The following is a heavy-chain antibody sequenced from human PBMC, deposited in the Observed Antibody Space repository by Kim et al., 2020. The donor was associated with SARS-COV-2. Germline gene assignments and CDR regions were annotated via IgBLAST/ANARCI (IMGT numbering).Heavy chain of an antibody. J-gene: IGHJ3*02. CDR3: VLCHSVPVDYSFDI. D-gene: IGHD3-16*01. Sequence: GGSLRLSCAASGFTFGSYAMSWVRQAPGKGLEWVSFICGGGAKRYYAGSVKGRFTISRDNSKNTLFLQLNSLRAEDTALYYCVLCHSVPVDYSFDI. V-gene: IGHV3-23*01. CDR1: GFTFGSYA. CDR2: ICGGGAKR.